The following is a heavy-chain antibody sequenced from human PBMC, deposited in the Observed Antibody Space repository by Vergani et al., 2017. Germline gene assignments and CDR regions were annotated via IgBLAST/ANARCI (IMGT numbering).Heavy chain of an antibody. Sequence: QVQLVESGGGVVQPGTSLRLSCVVSGFALNRHSMYWGRQAPGKGLEWVVGISFDGTNEYYPDLVKGRFTISRDIAKNTLYLQVRSLRLEDTGVYHCVGDRGLCVGGRCYTEAWDYWGQGTPVTVSS. CDR2: ISFDGTNE. CDR1: GFALNRHS. V-gene: IGHV3-30-3*01. D-gene: IGHD2-2*02. CDR3: VGDRGLCVGGRCYTEAWDY. J-gene: IGHJ4*02.